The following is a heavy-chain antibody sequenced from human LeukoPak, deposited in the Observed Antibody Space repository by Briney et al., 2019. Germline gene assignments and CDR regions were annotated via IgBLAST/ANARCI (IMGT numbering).Heavy chain of an antibody. Sequence: GGSLRLSCAASGFTFSNYAMNWVRQAPGKGLEWVSAISNSGGSTYYADSVKGRFTISRDNSKNTLYLQMNSLRVEDTAIYHCATGYSSGPRIDYWGQGVLVTVSS. CDR3: ATGYSSGPRIDY. J-gene: IGHJ4*02. CDR2: ISNSGGST. CDR1: GFTFSNYA. V-gene: IGHV3-23*01. D-gene: IGHD2-15*01.